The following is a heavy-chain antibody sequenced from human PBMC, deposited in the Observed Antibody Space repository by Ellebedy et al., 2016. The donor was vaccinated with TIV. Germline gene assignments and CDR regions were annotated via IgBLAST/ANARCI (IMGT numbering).Heavy chain of an antibody. CDR1: GYSFTSYW. V-gene: IGHV5-51*01. J-gene: IGHJ2*01. CDR3: ARHANKDYSWYFDL. D-gene: IGHD2-15*01. Sequence: GESLKIFCKGSGYSFTSYWIGLVRQMPGKGLEWMGIIYPGDSDTRYSPSFQGQVTISADKSISTAYLQWSSLKASDTAMYYCARHANKDYSWYFDLWGRGTLVTVSS. CDR2: IYPGDSDT.